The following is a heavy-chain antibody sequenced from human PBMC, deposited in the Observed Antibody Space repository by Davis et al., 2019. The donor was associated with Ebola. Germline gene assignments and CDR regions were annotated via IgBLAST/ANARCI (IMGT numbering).Heavy chain of an antibody. V-gene: IGHV3-48*01. J-gene: IGHJ5*02. CDR1: GFTFSSYS. CDR2: ISSSSTTK. CDR3: ARGGSYYNWFDP. Sequence: GESLKISCAASGFTFSSYSMNWVRQAPGRGLEWVSYISSSSTTKYYADSVKGRFTISRDNSKNTLYLQMNSLRAEDTAVYYCARGGSYYNWFDPWGQGTLVTVSS. D-gene: IGHD1-26*01.